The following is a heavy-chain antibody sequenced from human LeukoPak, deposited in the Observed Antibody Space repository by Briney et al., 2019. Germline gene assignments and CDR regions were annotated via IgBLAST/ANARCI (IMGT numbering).Heavy chain of an antibody. CDR3: ATAPILRGEGGEHYKYGMDV. J-gene: IGHJ6*02. CDR1: GFTFSIYS. V-gene: IGHV3-74*01. D-gene: IGHD2-2*02. Sequence: GGSLRLSCAASGFTFSIYSMHWVRQAPGKGLVWVSRIKSDGSSTSYADSVKGRFTISRDNAKNTLYLQMDSLRVEDTAVYYCATAPILRGEGGEHYKYGMDVWGQGTTVIVSS. CDR2: IKSDGSST.